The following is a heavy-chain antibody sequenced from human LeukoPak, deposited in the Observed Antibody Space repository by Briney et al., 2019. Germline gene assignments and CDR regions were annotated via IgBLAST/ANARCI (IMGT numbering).Heavy chain of an antibody. CDR3: ARRSQDFDF. CDR2: INHSGSS. CDR1: GGSFSFYN. J-gene: IGHJ4*02. Sequence: SETLSLTCAVDGGSFSFYNWSWIRQTPGKGLEWIGEINHSGSSNYNPSLKSRVTISVDTSKNQFSLKLNSVTAADTAVYYCARRSQDFDFWGQGILVTVS. V-gene: IGHV4-34*01.